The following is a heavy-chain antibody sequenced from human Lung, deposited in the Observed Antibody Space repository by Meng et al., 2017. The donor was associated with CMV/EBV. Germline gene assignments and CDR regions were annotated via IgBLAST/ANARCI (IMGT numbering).Heavy chain of an antibody. CDR1: GFSLSNARMG. J-gene: IGHJ6*02. Sequence: SGXXLVXPTETLTLTCTVSGFSLSNARMGVSWIRQPPGKALEWLAHIFSNDEKTYSTSLKSRLTISKDTSKSQVVLTMTNMDPVDTPTYYCARHLPTYYYDSSGYYYPYYYYVMDVXGQGXTVTVSS. CDR2: IFSNDEK. CDR3: ARHLPTYYYDSSGYYYPYYYYVMDV. V-gene: IGHV2-26*01. D-gene: IGHD3-22*01.